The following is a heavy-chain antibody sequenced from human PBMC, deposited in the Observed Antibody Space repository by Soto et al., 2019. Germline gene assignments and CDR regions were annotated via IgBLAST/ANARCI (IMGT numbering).Heavy chain of an antibody. D-gene: IGHD3-22*01. V-gene: IGHV4-61*08. CDR2: ISFTGDT. CDR3: SRGGHYYESVS. CDR1: GGSVSSGAYY. Sequence: QVQLQESGPGLVKPSETLSLTCTVFGGSVSSGAYYWTWIRQAPGKGLEWIGYISFTGDTTYNPSLRSRVDIAVDTSKNQFSLRLRSATAADTALYYCSRGGHYYESVSWGQGSLVTVSP. J-gene: IGHJ4*02.